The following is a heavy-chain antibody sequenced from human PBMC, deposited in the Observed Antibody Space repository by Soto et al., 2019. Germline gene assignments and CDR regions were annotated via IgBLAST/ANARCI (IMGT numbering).Heavy chain of an antibody. J-gene: IGHJ4*02. Sequence: EVQLVESGGGLVKPGGSLRLACAASGFTFSNAWMSWVRQAPGKGLEWVARIKSKINGGTTDHAAPVKGRFTISRADSKNTQYLQMDSLQIEDKAVYYCTRYDYISASDRIRWAYWGQGALVTVSS. CDR3: TRYDYISASDRIRWAY. D-gene: IGHD3-16*02. CDR1: GFTFSNAW. V-gene: IGHV3-15*01. CDR2: IKSKINGGTT.